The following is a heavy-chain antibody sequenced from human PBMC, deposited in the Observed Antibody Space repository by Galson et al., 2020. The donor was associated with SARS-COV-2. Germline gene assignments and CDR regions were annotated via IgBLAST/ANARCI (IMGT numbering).Heavy chain of an antibody. Sequence: GGSLRLSCTASGFTFGDYAMSWFRQAPGKGLEWVGFIRSKAYGGTTEYAASVKGRFTISRDDSKSIAYLQMNSLKTEDTAVYYCTRAGIQLWLLDWFDPWGKGTTVVVSS. CDR3: TRAGIQLWLLDWFDP. CDR1: GFTFGDYA. CDR2: IRSKAYGGTT. D-gene: IGHD5-18*01. V-gene: IGHV3-49*03. J-gene: IGHJ6*03.